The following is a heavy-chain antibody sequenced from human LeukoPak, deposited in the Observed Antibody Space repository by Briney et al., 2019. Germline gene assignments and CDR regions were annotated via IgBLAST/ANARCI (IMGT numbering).Heavy chain of an antibody. Sequence: PGGSLRLSCTASGFTFSNNAMNWVRQAPGKGLEWVSGISGSGGSPYYADSVKGRFTISRDNSKNTLYLQVISLRAEDTAVYYCAKSPMGNYYDSSGYYYASFDCWGQGTLVTVSS. J-gene: IGHJ4*02. D-gene: IGHD3-22*01. CDR3: AKSPMGNYYDSSGYYYASFDC. CDR1: GFTFSNNA. V-gene: IGHV3-23*01. CDR2: ISGSGGSP.